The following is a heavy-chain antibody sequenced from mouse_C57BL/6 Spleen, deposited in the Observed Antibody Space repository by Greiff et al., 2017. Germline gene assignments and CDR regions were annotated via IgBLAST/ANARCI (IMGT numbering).Heavy chain of an antibody. J-gene: IGHJ2*01. CDR1: CYTFTSYW. V-gene: IGHV1-69*01. CDR2: IDPSDSYT. D-gene: IGHD2-1*01. Sequence: QVQLQQSGAELVMPGASVKLSCKASCYTFTSYWMHWVKQRPGQGLEWIGEIDPSDSYTNYNQKFKGKSTLTVDKSSSTAYMQLSSLTSEDAAVYYCARKDGNYVGYWGQGTTLTVSS. CDR3: ARKDGNYVGY.